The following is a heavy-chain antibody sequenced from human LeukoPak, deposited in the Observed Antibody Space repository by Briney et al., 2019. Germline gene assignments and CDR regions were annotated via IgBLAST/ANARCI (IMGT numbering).Heavy chain of an antibody. V-gene: IGHV1-58*02. CDR1: EVTFLSSA. CDR3: AAGPREDYYYYGLDV. CDR2: IVVGSGNT. J-gene: IGHJ6*02. Sequence: SVKVSCQASEVTFLSSAIQWVRQARGQRLEWIGWIVVGSGNTNYAQNFQERVTITRDMSTRTAYMELSRLRSEDTAVYYCAAGPREDYYYYGLDVWGQGTTVTVSS.